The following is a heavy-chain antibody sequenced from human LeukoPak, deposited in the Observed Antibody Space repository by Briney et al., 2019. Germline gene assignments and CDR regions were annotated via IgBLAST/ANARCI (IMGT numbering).Heavy chain of an antibody. Sequence: SETLSLTCTVSGGSINSHYWSWIRQPPGKGLEWIGYIYYSGSTNYNPSLKSRVTISVDTSKNQFSLKLSSVTAADTAVYYCARGYDFWSGYLYDYWGQGTLVTVSS. J-gene: IGHJ4*02. V-gene: IGHV4-59*11. D-gene: IGHD3-3*01. CDR3: ARGYDFWSGYLYDY. CDR2: IYYSGST. CDR1: GGSINSHY.